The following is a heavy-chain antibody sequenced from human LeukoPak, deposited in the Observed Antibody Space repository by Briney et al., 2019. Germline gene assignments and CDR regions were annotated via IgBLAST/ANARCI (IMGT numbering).Heavy chain of an antibody. J-gene: IGHJ3*02. CDR2: ISYDGSNK. CDR1: GFTFSSYG. D-gene: IGHD6-13*01. CDR3: AKETYSSSWYKAIDAFDI. V-gene: IGHV3-30*18. Sequence: GGSLRLSCAASGFTFSSYGMHWVRQAPGKGLEWVAVISYDGSNKYYADSVKGRFTISRDNSKNTLYLQMNSLRAEDTAVYYCAKETYSSSWYKAIDAFDIWGQGTMVTVSS.